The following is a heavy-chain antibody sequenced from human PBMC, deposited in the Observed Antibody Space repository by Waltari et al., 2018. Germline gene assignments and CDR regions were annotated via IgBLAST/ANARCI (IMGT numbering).Heavy chain of an antibody. CDR3: TREVIADRAAYDL. V-gene: IGHV4-34*02. CDR1: VGSFSGYL. Sequence: QVQLPQWGAGLLNPSETLSLTCAVYVGSFSGYLWHWVRQSAGKGLEWIGEINDGGGTNYNPALKSRVTISLDTSKNQLSLKLSSLTAADTAIYYCTREVIADRAAYDLWGQGTMVTVSS. J-gene: IGHJ3*01. CDR2: INDGGGT. D-gene: IGHD3-16*02.